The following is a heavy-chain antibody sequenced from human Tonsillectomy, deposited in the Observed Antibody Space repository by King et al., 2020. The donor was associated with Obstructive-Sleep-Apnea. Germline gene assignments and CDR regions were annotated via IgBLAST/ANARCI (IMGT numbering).Heavy chain of an antibody. V-gene: IGHV1-2*02. Sequence: QLVQSGTEVKKPGASVKVSCKASGYTFTGYYIHWVRQAPGQGLEWMGWISPNSGATKYAQKFQDRVTMTRDTSISTAYMDLSRLRSDDTAIYYCARDMSAYDSTSPAYWGQGTLVTVSS. CDR2: ISPNSGAT. CDR3: ARDMSAYDSTSPAY. D-gene: IGHD3-10*01. CDR1: GYTFTGYY. J-gene: IGHJ4*02.